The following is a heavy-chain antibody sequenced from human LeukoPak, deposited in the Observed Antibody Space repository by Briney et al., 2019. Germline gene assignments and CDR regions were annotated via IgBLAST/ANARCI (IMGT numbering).Heavy chain of an antibody. CDR2: INHSGST. V-gene: IGHV4-34*01. CDR1: GGSFSGYY. J-gene: IGHJ6*02. Sequence: PSETLSLTCAVYGGSFSGYYWSWIRQPPGKGLEWIGEINHSGSTNYNPSLKSRVTISVDTSKNQFSLKLSSVTAADTAVYYCARARDCSSTSCYRDYYYGMDVWGQGTTVTVSS. D-gene: IGHD2-2*01. CDR3: ARARDCSSTSCYRDYYYGMDV.